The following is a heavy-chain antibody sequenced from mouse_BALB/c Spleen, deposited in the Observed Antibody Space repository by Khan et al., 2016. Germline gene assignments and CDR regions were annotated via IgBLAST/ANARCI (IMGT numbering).Heavy chain of an antibody. CDR2: INPSSGYT. V-gene: IGHV1-4*02. CDR1: GYTFTSYT. CDR3: SRGYFYGSSPLDY. D-gene: IGHD1-1*01. J-gene: IGHJ2*01. Sequence: QVQLQQSAAELARPGASVKMSCKASGYTFTSYTMHWVKQRPGQGLEWIGYINPSSGYTEYNQKFKDKTTLTADKSSSPAYMQLSSLTSEDSAVYYCSRGYFYGSSPLDYWGQGTTLTVSS.